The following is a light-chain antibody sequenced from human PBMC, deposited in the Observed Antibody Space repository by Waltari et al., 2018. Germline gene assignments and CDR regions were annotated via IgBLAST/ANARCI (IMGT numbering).Light chain of an antibody. Sequence: SALTQPRSVSGSPGQSSTISCTGTTNALGRYNYVPWYQQHPGKAPKLIILDVTKRPSGVPDRLSGSKSGNTASLTISGLRAEDEAEYYCCSYAGSYTWVFGGGTKLTVV. V-gene: IGLV2-11*01. CDR1: TNALGRYNY. CDR3: CSYAGSYTWV. CDR2: DVT. J-gene: IGLJ3*02.